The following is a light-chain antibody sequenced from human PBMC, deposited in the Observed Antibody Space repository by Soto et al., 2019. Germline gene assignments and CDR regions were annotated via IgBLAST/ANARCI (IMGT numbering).Light chain of an antibody. CDR3: QQYGRSLRT. V-gene: IGKV3-20*01. CDR2: GAS. CDR1: QSISSSF. Sequence: VLPQSPGTLSLSPGQRATLSCRASQSISSSFLAWYQQKPGQAPRLLIYGASSRATGIPDRFSGSGSGTDFTLTISRLEPEDFAVYYCQQYGRSLRTFGQGTKVDIK. J-gene: IGKJ1*01.